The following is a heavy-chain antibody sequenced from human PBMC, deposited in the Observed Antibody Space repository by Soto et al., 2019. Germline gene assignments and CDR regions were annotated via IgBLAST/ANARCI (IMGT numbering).Heavy chain of an antibody. CDR1: GYTFTGYY. CDR2: INPNSGGT. V-gene: IGHV1-2*04. CDR3: ARDLGSGLITDIVVVPAARFDP. Sequence: QVQLVQSGAEVKKPGASVKVSCKASGYTFTGYYMHWVRQAPGQGLEWMGWINPNSGGTNYAQKFQGWVTMTRDTSISTAYMELSRLRSDDTAVYYCARDLGSGLITDIVVVPAARFDPWGQGTLVTVSS. J-gene: IGHJ5*02. D-gene: IGHD2-2*01.